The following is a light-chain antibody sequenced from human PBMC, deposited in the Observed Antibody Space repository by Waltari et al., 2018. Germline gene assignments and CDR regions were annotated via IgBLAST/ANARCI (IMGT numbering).Light chain of an antibody. CDR3: QQANSFRPGT. CDR1: QGISNG. Sequence: DIQMTQSPSSVSASVGDRVTITCRSSQGISNGLAWYQQEPGKAPKLLIYAAYSLQSGVPSRFSGSGSGTDCTLTISSLQPEDFATYYCQQANSFRPGTFGQGTKVEIK. CDR2: AAY. V-gene: IGKV1-12*01. J-gene: IGKJ1*01.